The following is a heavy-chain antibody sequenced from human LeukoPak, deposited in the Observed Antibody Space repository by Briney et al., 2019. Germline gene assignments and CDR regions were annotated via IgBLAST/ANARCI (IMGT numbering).Heavy chain of an antibody. J-gene: IGHJ4*02. Sequence: SETLSLTCTVSGGSISSGVYYWSWIRQPPGKGLEWIGYIYHSGSTFYNPSLKSRVTISVDRSKNQFSLKLSSVTAADTAVYYCARGLYSNGLLDYWGQGILVTVSS. CDR3: ARGLYSNGLLDY. CDR1: GGSISSGVYY. CDR2: IYHSGST. D-gene: IGHD3-22*01. V-gene: IGHV4-30-2*01.